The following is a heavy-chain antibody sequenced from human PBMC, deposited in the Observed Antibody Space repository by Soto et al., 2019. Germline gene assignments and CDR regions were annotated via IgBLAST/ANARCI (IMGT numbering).Heavy chain of an antibody. V-gene: IGHV1-18*01. J-gene: IGHJ6*02. CDR1: GYTFTSYG. CDR2: ISAYNGNT. CDR3: ARDVTMVRGVDPRRGMDV. D-gene: IGHD3-10*01. Sequence: GASVKVSCKASGYTFTSYGISWVRQAPGQGLEWMGWISAYNGNTNYAQKLQGRVTMTTDTSTSTAYMELSSLRSEDTAVYYCARDVTMVRGVDPRRGMDVWGQGTTVTVSS.